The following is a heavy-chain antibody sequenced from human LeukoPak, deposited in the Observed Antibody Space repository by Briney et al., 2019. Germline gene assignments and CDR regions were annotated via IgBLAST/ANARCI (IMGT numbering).Heavy chain of an antibody. Sequence: GSSVQVSCKASGGTFSSYAISWVRQAPGQGLEWMGGIIPIFGTANYAQKFQGRVTITADKSTSTAYMELSSLRSEDTAVYYCARELRQYNWNDRGYNWFDPWGQGTLVTVSS. D-gene: IGHD1-1*01. CDR3: ARELRQYNWNDRGYNWFDP. J-gene: IGHJ5*02. CDR1: GGTFSSYA. CDR2: IIPIFGTA. V-gene: IGHV1-69*06.